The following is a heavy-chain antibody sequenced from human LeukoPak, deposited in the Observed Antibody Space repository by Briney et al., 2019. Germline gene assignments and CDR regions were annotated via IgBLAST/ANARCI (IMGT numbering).Heavy chain of an antibody. CDR2: INPNSGGT. V-gene: IGHV1-2*02. D-gene: IGHD6-13*01. J-gene: IGHJ3*02. CDR1: GYTFTGYY. CDR3: ARSPLIAAADAFDI. Sequence: ASVKVSCKASGYTFTGYYMHWVRQAPGQGLEWMGWINPNSGGTNYAQKFQGGVTMTRDTSISTAYMELSRLRSDDTAVYYCARSPLIAAADAFDIWGQGTMVTVSS.